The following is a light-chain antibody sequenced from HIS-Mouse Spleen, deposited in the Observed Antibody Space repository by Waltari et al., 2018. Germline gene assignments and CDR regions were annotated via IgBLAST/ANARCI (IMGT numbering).Light chain of an antibody. Sequence: QSALTQPPSASGSPGQSVPIPCTGTSSDVGGYNSVSWYQQHPGKAPKLMIYEVSKRPSGVPDRFSGSKSGNTASLTVSGLQAEDEADYYCSSYAGSNNSLYVFGTGTKVTVL. J-gene: IGLJ1*01. CDR2: EVS. CDR1: SSDVGGYNS. V-gene: IGLV2-8*01. CDR3: SSYAGSNNSLYV.